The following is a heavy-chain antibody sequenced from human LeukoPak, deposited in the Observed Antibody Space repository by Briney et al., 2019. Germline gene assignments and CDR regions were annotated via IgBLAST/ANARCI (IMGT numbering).Heavy chain of an antibody. CDR1: GGTFSSYA. CDR3: TRDLTYCGGDCYSDY. J-gene: IGHJ4*02. Sequence: SVKVSCKASGGTFSSYAICWVRQAPGQGLEWMGRVIPIFGTASYAQKFQGRVTITTDESTSTAYMELSSLRSEDTAVYYCTRDLTYCGGDCYSDYWGQGTLVTVSS. D-gene: IGHD2-21*02. V-gene: IGHV1-69*05. CDR2: VIPIFGTA.